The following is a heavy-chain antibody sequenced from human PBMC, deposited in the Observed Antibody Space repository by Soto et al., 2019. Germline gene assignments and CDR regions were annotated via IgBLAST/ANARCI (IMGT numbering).Heavy chain of an antibody. Sequence: ASVKVSCKASGYTFTSYGISWVLQAPGQGLEWMGWISGYNGNTNHAQKLQGRVTMTTDTSTSTAYMELRSLRSDDTAVYYCAREGSYGYPSDSWGQGTLVTVSS. CDR2: ISGYNGNT. J-gene: IGHJ4*02. V-gene: IGHV1-18*01. CDR1: GYTFTSYG. CDR3: AREGSYGYPSDS. D-gene: IGHD5-18*01.